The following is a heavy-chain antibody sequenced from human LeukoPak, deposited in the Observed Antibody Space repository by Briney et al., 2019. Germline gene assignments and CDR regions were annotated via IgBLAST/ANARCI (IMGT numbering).Heavy chain of an antibody. Sequence: ASVKVSCKASGYTFTGYYMHWVRQAPGQGLEWMGWINPNSGGTNYAQKFQDRATMTTDTSTSTAYMELGSLTSDDTAIYYCARGLGYCSGGTCPNDYWGQGTLVTVSS. V-gene: IGHV1-2*02. CDR1: GYTFTGYY. CDR3: ARGLGYCSGGTCPNDY. J-gene: IGHJ4*02. CDR2: INPNSGGT. D-gene: IGHD2-15*01.